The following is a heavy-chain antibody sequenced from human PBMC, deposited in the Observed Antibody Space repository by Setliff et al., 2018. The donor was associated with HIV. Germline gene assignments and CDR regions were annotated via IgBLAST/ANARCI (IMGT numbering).Heavy chain of an antibody. CDR2: IIPIFGST. Sequence: SVKVSCKASGGTFSNYAISWVRQAPGQGLEWMGGIIPIFGSTQYAQKFQGRVTITADESTSTADMELSSLRSEDTAVYYCARDDHYYDSGSYYSDWYFDLWGRGTLVTVSS. D-gene: IGHD3-10*01. V-gene: IGHV1-69*13. J-gene: IGHJ2*01. CDR1: GGTFSNYA. CDR3: ARDDHYYDSGSYYSDWYFDL.